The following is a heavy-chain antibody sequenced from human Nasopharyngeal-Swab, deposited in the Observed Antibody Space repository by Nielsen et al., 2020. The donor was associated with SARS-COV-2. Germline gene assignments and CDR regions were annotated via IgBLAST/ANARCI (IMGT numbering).Heavy chain of an antibody. D-gene: IGHD1-26*01. Sequence: PGKGLGWIGYIYYSGSTNYNPSLKSRVTISVDTSKNQFSLKLSSVTAADTAVYYCARVWGATCLNWGQGTLVTVSS. CDR2: IYYSGST. V-gene: IGHV4-59*13. J-gene: IGHJ4*02. CDR3: ARVWGATCLN.